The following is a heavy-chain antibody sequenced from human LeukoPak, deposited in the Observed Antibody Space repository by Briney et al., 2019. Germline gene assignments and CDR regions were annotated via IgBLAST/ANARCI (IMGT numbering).Heavy chain of an antibody. V-gene: IGHV4-30-4*01. J-gene: IGHJ5*02. CDR2: IFYSGSS. D-gene: IGHD4-17*01. CDR1: GGSISSGYHY. CDR3: ARIMRTVTTGGWFDT. Sequence: SQTLSLTCTVSGGSISSGYHYWSWIRQPPGKGLEFIRHIFYSGSSYYNPSLKSRVTISVDTSKNQFSLKLNSVTAADTSVYYCARIMRTVTTGGWFDTWGQGTLVPVSS.